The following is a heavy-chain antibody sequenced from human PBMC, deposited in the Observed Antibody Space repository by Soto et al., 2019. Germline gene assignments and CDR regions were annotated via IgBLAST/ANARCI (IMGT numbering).Heavy chain of an antibody. V-gene: IGHV3-53*01. CDR2: FYSDGKT. CDR1: GLTVKSSH. D-gene: IGHD1-1*01. J-gene: IGHJ4*02. Sequence: GGSLRLSCGASGLTVKSSHISWVRLAPGKGLEWVSVFYSDGKTYYADSVKGRFTLSRDTYKNTLFLQMNTLKTEDTALYYCATLYNTGREVESWGQGTPVTVSS. CDR3: ATLYNTGREVES.